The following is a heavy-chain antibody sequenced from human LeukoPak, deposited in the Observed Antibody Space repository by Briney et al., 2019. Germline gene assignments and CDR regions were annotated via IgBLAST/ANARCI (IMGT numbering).Heavy chain of an antibody. CDR3: ASRLVVPAGIDY. D-gene: IGHD2-2*01. V-gene: IGHV4-30-4*08. CDR1: GGSISSGDYY. J-gene: IGHJ4*02. Sequence: PSETLSLTCTVSGGSISSGDYYWSWIRQPPGKGLEWIGYIYYSGCTYYNPSLKSRVTTSVDTSKNQFSLKLSSVTAADTAVYYCASRLVVPAGIDYWGQGTLVTVSS. CDR2: IYYSGCT.